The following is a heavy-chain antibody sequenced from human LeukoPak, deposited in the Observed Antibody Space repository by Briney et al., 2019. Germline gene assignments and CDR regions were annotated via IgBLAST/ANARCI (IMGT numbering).Heavy chain of an antibody. J-gene: IGHJ6*03. V-gene: IGHV4-4*09. CDR2: IYTSGST. CDR3: ARVGQYCSSTSCYNLAYYYYMDV. CDR1: GGSISSYY. D-gene: IGHD2-2*02. Sequence: SETLSLTCTVSGGSISSYYWSWIRQPPGKGLEWIGYIYTSGSTNYNPSLKSRVTISVDTSKNQFSLKLSSVTAAVTAVYYCARVGQYCSSTSCYNLAYYYYMDVWGKGTTVTVSS.